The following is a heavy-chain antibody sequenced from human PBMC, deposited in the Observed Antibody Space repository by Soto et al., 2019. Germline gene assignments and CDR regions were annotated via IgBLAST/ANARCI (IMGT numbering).Heavy chain of an antibody. CDR2: MYYSGST. J-gene: IGHJ4*02. CDR3: ARNLAAAELDC. Sequence: PSETLSLTCTVSGGSISSSSYYWGWIRQPPGKGLEWIASMYYSGSTYYNPSLKGRVTISVDTSKNQFSLKLSSVTAADSAVYYCARNLAAAELDCWGQGTLVTVSS. V-gene: IGHV4-39*01. D-gene: IGHD6-13*01. CDR1: GGSISSSSYY.